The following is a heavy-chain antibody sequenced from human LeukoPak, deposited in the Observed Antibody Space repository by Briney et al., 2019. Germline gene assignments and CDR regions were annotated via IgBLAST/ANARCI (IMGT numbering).Heavy chain of an antibody. CDR3: ARDRYVWGSSPFDY. CDR2: IKQDGSEK. D-gene: IGHD3-16*01. Sequence: GGSLRLSCAASGFTFSSYWMSWVRQAPGKGLEWVANIKQDGSEKYYVDSVKGRFTISRDNAKNSLYLQMNSLRAEDTAVYYCARDRYVWGSSPFDYWGQGTLVTVSS. CDR1: GFTFSSYW. J-gene: IGHJ4*02. V-gene: IGHV3-7*01.